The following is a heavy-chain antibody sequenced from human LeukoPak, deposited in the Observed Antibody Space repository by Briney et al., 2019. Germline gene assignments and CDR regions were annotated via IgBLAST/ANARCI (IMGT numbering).Heavy chain of an antibody. CDR3: ARDYFGSPSALDY. CDR2: ISSSSSYI. V-gene: IGHV3-21*01. CDR1: GFTFSSYG. J-gene: IGHJ4*02. Sequence: GGSLRLSCAASGFTFSSYGMSWVRQAPGKGLECVSSISSSSSYIYYADSLKGRFTISRDNAKKSLYLQMNSLRAEDTALYYCARDYFGSPSALDYWGQGTLVTVSS. D-gene: IGHD1-26*01.